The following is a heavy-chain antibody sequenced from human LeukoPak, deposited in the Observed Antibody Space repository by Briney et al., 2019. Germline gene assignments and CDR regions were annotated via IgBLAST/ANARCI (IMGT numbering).Heavy chain of an antibody. Sequence: PGGSLRLPCAASGFTFSSYAMSWVRQAPGKGLEWVSGMSDSGVSSYYADPVKGRFTISRDNSKNTLYLQMNSLRAEDTAVYYCAKASAGSSWYLGDDHWGQGTLVTVSS. D-gene: IGHD6-13*01. CDR1: GFTFSSYA. CDR2: MSDSGVSS. J-gene: IGHJ4*02. V-gene: IGHV3-23*01. CDR3: AKASAGSSWYLGDDH.